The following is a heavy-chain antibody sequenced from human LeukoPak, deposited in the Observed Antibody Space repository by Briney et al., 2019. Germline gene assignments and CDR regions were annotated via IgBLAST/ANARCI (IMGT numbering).Heavy chain of an antibody. CDR3: ATLGATPDY. J-gene: IGHJ4*02. Sequence: GGSLRLSCAASGFTFSSYEMNWVRQAPGKGLEWVSYISSSGSTIYYADPVKGRFTIPRDNAKNSLYLQMNSLRAEDTAVYYCATLGATPDYWGQGTLVTVSS. CDR1: GFTFSSYE. D-gene: IGHD1-26*01. CDR2: ISSSGSTI. V-gene: IGHV3-48*03.